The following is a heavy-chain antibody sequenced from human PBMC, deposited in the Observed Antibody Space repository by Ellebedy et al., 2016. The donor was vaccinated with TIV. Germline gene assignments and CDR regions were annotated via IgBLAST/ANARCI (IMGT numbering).Heavy chain of an antibody. V-gene: IGHV4-38-2*02. CDR3: ARGGVTIFGLGAFDV. CDR2: ISHSGGT. Sequence: SETLSLTCSVSGYSSTSEYFCGWIRQPPGKGLEWIGTISHSGGTYHNPSLKSRVTLSVDTSKNQFSLKLTSVTAADTAMYFCARGGVTIFGLGAFDVWGQGTLVTVSS. CDR1: GYSSTSEYF. D-gene: IGHD3-3*01. J-gene: IGHJ3*01.